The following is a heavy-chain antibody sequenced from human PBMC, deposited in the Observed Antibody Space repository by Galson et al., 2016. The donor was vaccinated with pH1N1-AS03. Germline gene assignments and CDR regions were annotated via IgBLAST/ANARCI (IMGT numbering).Heavy chain of an antibody. CDR2: MNPNNGST. J-gene: IGHJ5*02. Sequence: SVKVSCKASGYIFTKFLLSWVRQAPGQGLQWIGWMNPNNGSTAFAENFLSRVTLPWDTSVNTAYMDLTSLSSADSSLYYCTRHGTRTRVMRTFGGEGSWFDPWGQGTLVTVSS. CDR1: GYIFTKFL. D-gene: IGHD3-16*01. V-gene: IGHV1-8*01. CDR3: TRHGTRTRVMRTFGGEGSWFDP.